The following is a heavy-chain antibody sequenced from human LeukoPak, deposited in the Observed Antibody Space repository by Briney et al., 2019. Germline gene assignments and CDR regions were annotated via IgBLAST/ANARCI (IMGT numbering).Heavy chain of an antibody. CDR2: IHSSGGS. CDR1: GASISNYY. CDR3: ARLGSYHDF. D-gene: IGHD1-26*01. J-gene: IGHJ4*02. Sequence: SETLSLTCAVSGASISNYYWSWIRQTPGKGLEWMGDIHSSGGSSYYPSLKSRLTLSIDTSRNQLSLKLPSVTAADTAVYFCARLGSYHDFWGQGALVTVSS. V-gene: IGHV4-4*09.